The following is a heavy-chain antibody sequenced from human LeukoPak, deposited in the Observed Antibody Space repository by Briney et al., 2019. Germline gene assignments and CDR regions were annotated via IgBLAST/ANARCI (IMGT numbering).Heavy chain of an antibody. CDR2: IYSGGST. J-gene: IGHJ5*02. CDR3: ASRALGNWFDP. D-gene: IGHD3-16*01. CDR1: GFTVSSNY. V-gene: IGHV3-53*01. Sequence: GGSLRLSCAASGFTVSSNYMSWVRQAPGKGLEWVSVIYSGGSTYYADSVKGRFTISRDNSKNTLYLQMNSLRAEDTAVYYCASRALGNWFDPWGQGTLVTVSS.